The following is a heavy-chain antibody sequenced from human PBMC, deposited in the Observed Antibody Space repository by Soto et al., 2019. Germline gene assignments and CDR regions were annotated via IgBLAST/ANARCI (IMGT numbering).Heavy chain of an antibody. Sequence: SETLSLTCTVSGGSISSNGYYWGWIRQPPGKGPEWIGSILSIGSTFYNPSLESRVSISVDTSKNQFSLKLRSVTAADTVVFYCARQGIVYSGSHLTFDHWGQGALVTSPQ. CDR2: ILSIGST. CDR1: GGSISSNGYY. D-gene: IGHD1-26*01. J-gene: IGHJ4*02. CDR3: ARQGIVYSGSHLTFDH. V-gene: IGHV4-39*01.